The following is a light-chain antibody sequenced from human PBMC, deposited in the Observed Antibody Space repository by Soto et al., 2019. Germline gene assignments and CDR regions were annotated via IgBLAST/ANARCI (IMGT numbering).Light chain of an antibody. V-gene: IGLV1-51*02. Sequence: QSVLTQPPSVSAAPGQKVTISCSGSSSNIGNNYVSWYQQLPGTAPKLLIYENNKRPSGIPDRFSGSKSGTSATLGITGLQTGDEDDYYYGTWDSSLSAGVFGGGTKVTVL. CDR3: GTWDSSLSAGV. J-gene: IGLJ3*02. CDR1: SSNIGNNY. CDR2: ENN.